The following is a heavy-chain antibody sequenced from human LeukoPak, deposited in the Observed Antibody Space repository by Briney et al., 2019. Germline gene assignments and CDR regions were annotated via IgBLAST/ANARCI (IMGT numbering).Heavy chain of an antibody. CDR1: GFIFSDST. J-gene: IGHJ4*02. CDR3: ARERSWNGPLDY. V-gene: IGHV3-30*04. CDR2: ASFHGSNT. D-gene: IGHD1-1*01. Sequence: GGSLRLSCAAPGFIFSDSTMHWVRQAPGEGLEWVAAASFHGSNTYYADSMKGRFTISRDNSKNTVYLQMNSLRTEDTAVYYCARERSWNGPLDYWGQGTLVTVSS.